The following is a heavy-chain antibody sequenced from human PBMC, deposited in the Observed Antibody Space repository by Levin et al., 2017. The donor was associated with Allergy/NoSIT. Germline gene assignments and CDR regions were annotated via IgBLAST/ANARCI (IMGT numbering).Heavy chain of an antibody. J-gene: IGHJ3*02. V-gene: IGHV4-34*01. CDR2: INHSGST. CDR1: CVSFSFYY. D-gene: IGHD4-11*01. CDR3: ARGPASNYEDAFDI. Sequence: SETLSLTCAVYCVSFSFYYCIFLLPPPLKGLEWIGEINHSGSTNYNPSLKSRVTISVDTSKNQFSLKLSSVTAADTAVYYCARGPASNYEDAFDIWGQGTMVTVSS.